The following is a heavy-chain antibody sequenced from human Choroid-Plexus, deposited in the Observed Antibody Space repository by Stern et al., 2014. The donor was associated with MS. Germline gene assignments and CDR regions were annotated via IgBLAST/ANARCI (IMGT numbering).Heavy chain of an antibody. J-gene: IGHJ5*02. CDR1: GFTFGSCA. Sequence: QLVQSGGGVVQPGRPLRLSCVASGFTFGSCAMHWVRQAPGKGLEWVGGVSHDGSYKYYADSVKGRFTISRDNSQNTLYMQMSSLRPEDTAVYYCAKDRQYLTYFFGHWGQGSLVTVSS. CDR3: AKDRQYLTYFFGH. D-gene: IGHD2/OR15-2a*01. V-gene: IGHV3-30*18. CDR2: VSHDGSYK.